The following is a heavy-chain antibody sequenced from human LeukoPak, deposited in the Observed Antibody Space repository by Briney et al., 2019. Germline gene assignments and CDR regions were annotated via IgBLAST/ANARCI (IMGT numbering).Heavy chain of an antibody. CDR1: GYTFTGYY. Sequence: ASVKVSCKASGYTFTGYYMHWVRQAPGQGLEWMGWINPNSGGTNYAQKFQGRVTMTRETSISAAYRERRRLRYDDAAVYYCARDRDLRPIVGATTYYYYMDVWGKGTTVTVSS. CDR3: ARDRDLRPIVGATTYYYYMDV. V-gene: IGHV1-2*02. CDR2: INPNSGGT. D-gene: IGHD1-26*01. J-gene: IGHJ6*03.